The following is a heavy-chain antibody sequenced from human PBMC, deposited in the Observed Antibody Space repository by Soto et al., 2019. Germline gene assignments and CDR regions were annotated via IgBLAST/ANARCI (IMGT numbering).Heavy chain of an antibody. Sequence: SETLSLTCTVSGGSISSGDYYWSWVRQPPGKGLEWIGYIYYSGSTYYNPSLKSRDTISVDTSKNRFSLKLSSVTAADTAVYYCARSMTTVTTNDYWGQGSLVTVSS. D-gene: IGHD4-17*01. V-gene: IGHV4-30-4*01. CDR2: IYYSGST. J-gene: IGHJ4*02. CDR3: ARSMTTVTTNDY. CDR1: GGSISSGDYY.